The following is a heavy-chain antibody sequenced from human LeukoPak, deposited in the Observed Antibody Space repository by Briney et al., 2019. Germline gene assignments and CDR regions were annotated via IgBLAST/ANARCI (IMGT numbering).Heavy chain of an antibody. CDR2: IYSGGSR. Sequence: QTGGSLRLSCAASGFTFSSNYMSWVRQAPGKGLEWVSVIYSGGSRYYSDSVKGRFIIFRDNSKNTLYLQMNSLRAEHTAVYYCAREVRKAAAGPTPYFQHWGQGTLVTVSS. D-gene: IGHD6-13*01. CDR3: AREVRKAAAGPTPYFQH. V-gene: IGHV3-66*01. J-gene: IGHJ1*01. CDR1: GFTFSSNY.